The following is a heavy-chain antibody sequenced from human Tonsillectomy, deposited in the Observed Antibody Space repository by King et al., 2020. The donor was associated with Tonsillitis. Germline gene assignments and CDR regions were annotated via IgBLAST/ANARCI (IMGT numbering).Heavy chain of an antibody. CDR3: ARGRTYYDFWSGQIWGY. CDR2: IYPGDSDT. CDR1: GFSFTSYW. V-gene: IGHV5-51*01. Sequence: QLVQSGAEVKKPGESLKISCKGSGFSFTSYWIAWVRQMPGKGLEWMGIIYPGDSDTKYSPSFQGQVTISADKSISTAYLQWSSLQASDTAMYYCARGRTYYDFWSGQIWGYWGQGTLVTVSS. J-gene: IGHJ4*02. D-gene: IGHD3-3*01.